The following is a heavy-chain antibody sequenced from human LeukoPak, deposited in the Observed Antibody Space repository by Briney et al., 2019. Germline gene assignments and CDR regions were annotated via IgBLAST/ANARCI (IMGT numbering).Heavy chain of an antibody. CDR2: INPNSGGT. CDR3: AKAHSGYDTHFDY. D-gene: IGHD5-12*01. CDR1: GYTFTGYY. J-gene: IGHJ4*02. V-gene: IGHV1-2*02. Sequence: EASVKVSCKASGYTFTGYYMHWVRQAPGQGLEWMGWINPNSGGTNYAQKFQGRATMTRDTSISTAYMELSRLRSDDTAVYYCAKAHSGYDTHFDYWGQGTLVTVSS.